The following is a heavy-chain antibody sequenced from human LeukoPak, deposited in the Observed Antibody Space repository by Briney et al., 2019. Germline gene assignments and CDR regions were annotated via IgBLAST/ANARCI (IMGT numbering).Heavy chain of an antibody. Sequence: MASETLSLTCTVSGGSVSSGTYYWSWIRQPAGKGLEWIGHIYTSESTNYNPSLKSRVTISVDTSKNQFSLKLTSVTAADTAVYHCARDDWTYCSSTTCPDAFIWGQGTMVTVSS. D-gene: IGHD2-2*01. CDR3: ARDDWTYCSSTTCPDAFI. J-gene: IGHJ3*02. CDR1: GGSVSSGTYY. CDR2: IYTSEST. V-gene: IGHV4-61*09.